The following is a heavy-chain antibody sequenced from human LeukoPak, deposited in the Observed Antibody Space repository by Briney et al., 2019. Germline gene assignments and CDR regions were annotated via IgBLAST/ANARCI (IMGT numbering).Heavy chain of an antibody. Sequence: PSETLSLTCTVSGGSISSSSYYWGWIRQPPGKGLEWIGSIFYSGSTYYNPSLKSRVTIFVDTSKNQFSLKLSSVTAAETAVYYCARLRPEGAAGSPDYWGQGTLVTVSS. V-gene: IGHV4-39*01. CDR1: GGSISSSSYY. CDR2: IFYSGST. J-gene: IGHJ4*02. D-gene: IGHD6-13*01. CDR3: ARLRPEGAAGSPDY.